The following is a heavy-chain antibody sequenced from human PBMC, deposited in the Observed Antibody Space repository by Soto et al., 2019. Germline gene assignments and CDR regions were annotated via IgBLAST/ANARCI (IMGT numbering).Heavy chain of an antibody. CDR3: ARGSIVGATEDYYYGMDV. D-gene: IGHD1-26*01. CDR2: IIPIFGTA. Sequence: SVKVSCKASGGTFSSYAISWVRQAPGQGLEWMGGIIPIFGTANYAQKFQGRVTITADESTSTAYMELSSLRSEDTAVYYCARGSIVGATEDYYYGMDVWGQGTTVTVSS. V-gene: IGHV1-69*13. J-gene: IGHJ6*02. CDR1: GGTFSSYA.